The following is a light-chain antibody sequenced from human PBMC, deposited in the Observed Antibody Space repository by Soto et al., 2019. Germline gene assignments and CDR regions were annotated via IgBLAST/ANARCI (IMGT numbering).Light chain of an antibody. CDR2: EVS. CDR1: SXDVGGYNY. Sequence: QSVLTQPASVSGSPGQSITICCTGTSXDVGGYNYVCWYQHHPGKAPKLIISEVSNRPSGVSDRFSGSKSGNTASLTISGLQPEDEADYYCTSFTSSTTYVFGTGTKVTVL. CDR3: TSFTSSTTYV. J-gene: IGLJ1*01. V-gene: IGLV2-14*01.